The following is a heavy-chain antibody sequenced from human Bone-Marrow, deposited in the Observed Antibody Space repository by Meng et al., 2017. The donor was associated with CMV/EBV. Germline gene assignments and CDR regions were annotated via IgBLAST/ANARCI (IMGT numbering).Heavy chain of an antibody. CDR2: IYYSGST. D-gene: IGHD5-24*01. J-gene: IGHJ6*02. CDR3: ARQWADGDAYYYGMDV. V-gene: IGHV4-39*01. Sequence: SETLSLTCTVSGGSISSSSYYWGWIRQPPGKGLEWIGSIYYSGSTYHNPSLKSRVTISVDTSKNQFSLKLSSVTAADTAVYYCARQWADGDAYYYGMDVWGQGTTVTVSS. CDR1: GGSISSSSYY.